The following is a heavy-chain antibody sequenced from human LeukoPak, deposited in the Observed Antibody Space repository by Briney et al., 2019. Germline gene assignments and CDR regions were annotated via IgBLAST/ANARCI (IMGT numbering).Heavy chain of an antibody. CDR3: ARDNFMVTPSDFDY. D-gene: IGHD5-18*01. CDR2: ISAYNGNT. Sequence: GASVKVSCTASGYTFTSYGISWVRQAPGQGLEWMGWISAYNGNTNYAQKLQGRVTMTTDTSTSTAYMELRSLRSDDTAVYYCARDNFMVTPSDFDYWGQGTLVTVSS. J-gene: IGHJ4*02. CDR1: GYTFTSYG. V-gene: IGHV1-18*01.